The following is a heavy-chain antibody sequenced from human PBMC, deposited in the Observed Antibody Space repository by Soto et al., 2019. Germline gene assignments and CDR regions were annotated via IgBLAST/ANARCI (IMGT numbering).Heavy chain of an antibody. V-gene: IGHV3-74*01. CDR2: LCHDGAIA. Sequence: GGSLSLSSAACRFSLSDHCLHWVRQAPGKGIVWLSRLCHDGAIAIYSDSVKGRFSISRDIAKNTLYLQMTSLRAEDAAIYYCGRTFRDGLLALDPWGQGTQVTVSS. CDR1: RFSLSDHC. CDR3: GRTFRDGLLALDP. D-gene: IGHD3-16*01. J-gene: IGHJ5*02.